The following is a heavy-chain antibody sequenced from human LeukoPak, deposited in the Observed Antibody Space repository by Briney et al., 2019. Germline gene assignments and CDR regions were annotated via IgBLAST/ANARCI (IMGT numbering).Heavy chain of an antibody. CDR3: ASTPGLWFGELWD. V-gene: IGHV4-59*08. CDR2: IYYSGST. CDR1: GGSISSYY. J-gene: IGHJ4*02. D-gene: IGHD3-10*01. Sequence: PSETLSLTCTVSGGSISSYYWSWIRQPPGKGLEWIGYIYYSGSTNYNPSLKSRVTISVDTSKNQFSLKLSSVTAADTAVYYCASTPGLWFGELWDWGQGTLVTVSS.